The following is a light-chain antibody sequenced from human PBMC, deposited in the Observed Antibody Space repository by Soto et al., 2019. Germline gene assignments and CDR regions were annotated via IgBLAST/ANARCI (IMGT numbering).Light chain of an antibody. CDR3: QQYGSSPTWT. J-gene: IGKJ1*01. CDR2: GAS. V-gene: IGKV3-20*01. Sequence: EIVLTQSPGTLSLSPGERATLSCRASQSVSSNYLAWYQQKPGQAPRLLIYGASTRATGIPDRFSGSGSGTDFTLTISRLEPEDSAVYYCQQYGSSPTWTFGQGTRWIS. CDR1: QSVSSNY.